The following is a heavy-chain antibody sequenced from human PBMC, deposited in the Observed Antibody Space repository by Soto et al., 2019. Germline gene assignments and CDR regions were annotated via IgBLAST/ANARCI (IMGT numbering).Heavy chain of an antibody. V-gene: IGHV3-48*01. J-gene: IGHJ2*01. CDR3: ARDWGVRWSWYFDL. CDR2: ISSSSSTI. D-gene: IGHD3-16*01. CDR1: GFTFSSYS. Sequence: EVQLVESGGGLVQPGGSLRLSCAASGFTFSSYSMNWVRQAPGKGLEWVSYISSSSSTIYYADSVKGRFTISRDNAKNSPYLQMNSLRAEDTAVYYCARDWGVRWSWYFDLWGRGTLVTVSS.